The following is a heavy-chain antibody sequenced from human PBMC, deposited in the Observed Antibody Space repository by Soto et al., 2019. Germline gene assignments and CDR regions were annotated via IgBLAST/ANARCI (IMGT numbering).Heavy chain of an antibody. CDR2: IWHDGNNK. J-gene: IGHJ6*02. CDR3: ASDLVGASDSYGLDV. D-gene: IGHD1-26*01. V-gene: IGHV3-33*01. Sequence: SLRLSCAASGFTFSNYGMHWVRQAPGKGLEWVAIIWHDGNNKYYADSVRGRFIISRDSSKNRLYLQMNSLRAEDTAVYYCASDLVGASDSYGLDVWGQGTPVTVSS. CDR1: GFTFSNYG.